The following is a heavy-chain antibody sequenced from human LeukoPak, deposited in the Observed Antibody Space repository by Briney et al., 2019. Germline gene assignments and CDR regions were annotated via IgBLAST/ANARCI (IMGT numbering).Heavy chain of an antibody. V-gene: IGHV4-61*05. D-gene: IGHD3-22*01. J-gene: IGHJ4*02. CDR1: GGSISSSGYF. CDR2: IYTSGST. Sequence: PSETLSLTCTVSGGSISSSGYFWGWVRQPPGKGLEWIGRIYTSGSTNYNPSLKSRVTMSVDTSKNQFSLKLSSVTAADTAVYYCASHTYYYDSSGYYSSYYFDYWGQGTLVTVSS. CDR3: ASHTYYYDSSGYYSSYYFDY.